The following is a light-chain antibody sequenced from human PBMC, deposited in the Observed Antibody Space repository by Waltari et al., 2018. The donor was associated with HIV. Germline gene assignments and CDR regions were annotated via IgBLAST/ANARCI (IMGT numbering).Light chain of an antibody. V-gene: IGKV1-39*01. CDR2: GAS. CDR1: QTIIAY. Sequence: DIQMTQSPSSLSASVGDKVTSNSRASQTIIAYLNWYQQETSKPPKLLISGASTLQSGVSSRFSGSGSGTDFTLTIANLQPEDFVTYFCQQSYSTPWTFGQGTKLNI. CDR3: QQSYSTPWT. J-gene: IGKJ2*02.